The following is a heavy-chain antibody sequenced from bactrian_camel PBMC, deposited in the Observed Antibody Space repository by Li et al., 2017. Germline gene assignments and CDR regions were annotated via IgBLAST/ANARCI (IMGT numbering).Heavy chain of an antibody. CDR1: YPSHC. V-gene: IGHV3S53*01. Sequence: HVQLVESGGGSVQTGGSLTLSCTYTYPSHCMAWFRQAPGKEREAVAGIETDATTTYADSVKGRFTISQDDAKNTVYLQMSSLKPEDTAMYYCAAGPPGGYCGILRSFGYNYWGQGTQVTVS. D-gene: IGHD2*01. CDR2: IETDATT. J-gene: IGHJ4*01. CDR3: AAGPPGGYCGILRSFGYNY.